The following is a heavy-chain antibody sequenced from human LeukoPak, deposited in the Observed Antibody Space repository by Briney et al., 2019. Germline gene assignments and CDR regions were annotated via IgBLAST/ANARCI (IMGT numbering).Heavy chain of an antibody. CDR3: AIISREDYSSDF. V-gene: IGHV5-51*03. D-gene: IGHD6-19*01. CDR1: VYSFTDYW. Sequence: PGESLKISCKASVYSFTDYWIGWVRQMPGKGLEWMGNIYRGDSDTRYSPSFEGQVIISADKSLTTVYVQWSSVKASDTAIFYCAIISREDYSSDFWGQGTLVTVSS. CDR2: IYRGDSDT. J-gene: IGHJ4*02.